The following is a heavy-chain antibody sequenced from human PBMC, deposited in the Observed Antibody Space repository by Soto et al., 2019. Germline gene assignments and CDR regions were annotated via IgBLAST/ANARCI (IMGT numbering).Heavy chain of an antibody. CDR1: GYTLTELS. Sequence: ASVKASCKVSGYTLTELSMHWVRQAPGKGLEWMGGFDPEDGETIYAQKFQGRVTMTEDTSTDTAYMELSSLRSEDTAVYYCATHGITGTTIFDYWGQGTLVTVSS. V-gene: IGHV1-24*01. D-gene: IGHD1-7*01. J-gene: IGHJ4*02. CDR2: FDPEDGET. CDR3: ATHGITGTTIFDY.